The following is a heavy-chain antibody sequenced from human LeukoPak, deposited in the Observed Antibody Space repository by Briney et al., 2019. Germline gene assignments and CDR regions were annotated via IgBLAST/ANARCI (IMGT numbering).Heavy chain of an antibody. V-gene: IGHV4-39*01. CDR1: GGSISSSSYY. Sequence: SETLSLTCTVSGGSISSSSYYWGWIRQPPGEGLEWIGTIYYSGTTYYNPSLGSRVTISLDTSKNQFSLKLTSVTAADTAVYYCARRSTEENGFDFWGQGTLVTVSS. D-gene: IGHD1-1*01. CDR2: IYYSGTT. J-gene: IGHJ4*02. CDR3: ARRSTEENGFDF.